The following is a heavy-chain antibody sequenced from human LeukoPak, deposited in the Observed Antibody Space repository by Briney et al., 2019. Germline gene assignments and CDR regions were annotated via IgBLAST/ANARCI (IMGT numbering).Heavy chain of an antibody. CDR2: INWNSDSI. V-gene: IGHV3-9*01. Sequence: GGSLRLSCAVSGFTFDDYAMHWVRQVPGKGLEWVSGINWNSDSIGYADSVRGRFTTSRDNAKNSLYLQMNSLRAEDTAFYYCAINGGGDSGYGNFDYWGQGTLVTVSS. CDR1: GFTFDDYA. CDR3: AINGGGDSGYGNFDY. D-gene: IGHD5-12*01. J-gene: IGHJ4*02.